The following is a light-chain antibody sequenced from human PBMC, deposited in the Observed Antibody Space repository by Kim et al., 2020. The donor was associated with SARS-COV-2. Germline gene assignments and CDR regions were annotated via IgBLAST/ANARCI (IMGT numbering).Light chain of an antibody. Sequence: SVSPGQTASITCSGDKLGNSYSSWYQQKPGQSPVMVIYQSMKRPSGISDRFSASNSGNTATLTISGTQAVDEADYYCQAWDGNSLLFGGGTKVTVL. V-gene: IGLV3-1*01. CDR2: QSM. J-gene: IGLJ2*01. CDR1: KLGNSY. CDR3: QAWDGNSLL.